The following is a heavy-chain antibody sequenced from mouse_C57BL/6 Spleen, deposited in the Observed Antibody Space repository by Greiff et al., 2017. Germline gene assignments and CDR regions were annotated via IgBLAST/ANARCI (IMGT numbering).Heavy chain of an antibody. D-gene: IGHD2-1*01. Sequence: VQLQQSGPGLVQPSQSLSITCTVSGFSLTSYGVHWVRQSPGKGLEWLGVIWSGGSTDYNAAFISRLSISKDNSKSHVFFKMNSLQADDTAIYYCARKALYYGNYDYAMDYWGQGTSVTVSS. CDR2: IWSGGST. J-gene: IGHJ4*01. CDR1: GFSLTSYG. CDR3: ARKALYYGNYDYAMDY. V-gene: IGHV2-2*01.